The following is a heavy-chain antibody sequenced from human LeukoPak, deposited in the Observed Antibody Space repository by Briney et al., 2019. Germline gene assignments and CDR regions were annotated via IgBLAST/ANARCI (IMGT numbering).Heavy chain of an antibody. V-gene: IGHV4-59*01. CDR2: IYDTGST. D-gene: IGHD6-19*01. CDR3: AREALYSSVYFDY. J-gene: IGHJ4*02. Sequence: PSETLSLTCTVSGGSIGNYFWSWIRQPPGKGLEWIGYIYDTGSTNYNPSLKSRVTMSIDTSKNHFSLKLTSVTAADTAVYYCAREALYSSVYFDYWGRGTLVTVSA. CDR1: GGSIGNYF.